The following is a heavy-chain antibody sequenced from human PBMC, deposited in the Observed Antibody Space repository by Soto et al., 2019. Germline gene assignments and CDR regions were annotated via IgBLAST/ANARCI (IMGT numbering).Heavy chain of an antibody. CDR3: ARXDCSPSNCYNLYYGRDV. D-gene: IGHD2-2*02. CDR2: MKQDGGEK. CDR1: GFTFSRYW. Sequence: PGGSLRLSCAAAGFTFSRYWMTWFRQAPGKGLEWVADMKQDGGEKYYVDSVKGRFTISRDNAKTSLYLQMNSLRVEDTAVYYCARXDCSPSNCYNLYYGRDVWGQGTTVTVSS. V-gene: IGHV3-7*01. J-gene: IGHJ6*02.